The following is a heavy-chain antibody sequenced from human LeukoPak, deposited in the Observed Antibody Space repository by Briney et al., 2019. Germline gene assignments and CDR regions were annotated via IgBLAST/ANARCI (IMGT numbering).Heavy chain of an antibody. Sequence: LKPSETLSLTCAVYGGSFSGYYWHWIRQPPEKGLEWIGEINQSGSINYNPSLKSRVTMSVDASKNQFSLKLSSVTAADTAVYYCARGSYGDYGFKHWYFDLWGRGTLVTVSS. D-gene: IGHD4-17*01. CDR1: GGSFSGYY. V-gene: IGHV4-34*01. CDR3: ARGSYGDYGFKHWYFDL. J-gene: IGHJ2*01. CDR2: INQSGSI.